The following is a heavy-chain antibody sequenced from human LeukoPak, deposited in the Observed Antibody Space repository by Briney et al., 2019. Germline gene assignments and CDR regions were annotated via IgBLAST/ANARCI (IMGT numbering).Heavy chain of an antibody. V-gene: IGHV3-21*01. Sequence: PGGSLRLSCVASGFTFSSYSMNWVRQAPGKGLEWVSSISSSSSYIYYADSVKGRFTISRDNAKNSLYLQMNSLRAEDTAVYYCAREVAAAGSGYYYYMDVWGKGTTVTVSS. CDR1: GFTFSSYS. CDR2: ISSSSSYI. CDR3: AREVAAAGSGYYYYMDV. J-gene: IGHJ6*03. D-gene: IGHD6-13*01.